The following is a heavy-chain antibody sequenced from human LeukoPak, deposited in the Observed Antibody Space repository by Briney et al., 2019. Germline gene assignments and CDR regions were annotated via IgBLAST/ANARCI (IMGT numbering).Heavy chain of an antibody. Sequence: GGSLRLSCAASGFTFSSYAMSWVRQAPGKGLEWVSAISGSGGSTYYADSVKGRFTISRDNSKKTLYLQMNSLRAEDTAVYYCAKKPTWGIAAAGHEYYFDYWGQGTLVTVSS. CDR3: AKKPTWGIAAAGHEYYFDY. J-gene: IGHJ4*02. D-gene: IGHD6-13*01. CDR2: ISGSGGST. CDR1: GFTFSSYA. V-gene: IGHV3-23*01.